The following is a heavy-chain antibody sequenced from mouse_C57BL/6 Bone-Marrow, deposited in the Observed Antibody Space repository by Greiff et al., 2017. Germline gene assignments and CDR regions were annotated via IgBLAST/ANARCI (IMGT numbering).Heavy chain of an antibody. CDR3: SSLYGDYFDF. Sequence: EVQLQQSGAELVRPGASVKLSCTASGFNIKDDYIHWVKQRPEQGLEWIGWIDPEIGDTEYASKFQGKATITLDTSSNTAYLQLSSLTSEDAAVYYCSSLYGDYFDFWGQGTPLTVAS. V-gene: IGHV14-4*01. D-gene: IGHD1-1*02. CDR1: GFNIKDDY. CDR2: IDPEIGDT. J-gene: IGHJ2*01.